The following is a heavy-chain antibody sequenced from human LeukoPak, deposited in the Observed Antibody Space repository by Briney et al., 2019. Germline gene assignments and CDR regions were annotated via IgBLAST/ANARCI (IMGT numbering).Heavy chain of an antibody. CDR3: ARVVAAGIRLGPFDP. Sequence: GGSLRLSCAASGFTFSSYWMHWVRQAPGKGLVWVSRINSDGSSTSYADSVKGRFTISRDNAKNTLYPQMNSLRAEDTAVYYCARVVAAGIRLGPFDPWGQGTLVTVSS. V-gene: IGHV3-74*01. CDR1: GFTFSSYW. J-gene: IGHJ5*02. D-gene: IGHD6-13*01. CDR2: INSDGSST.